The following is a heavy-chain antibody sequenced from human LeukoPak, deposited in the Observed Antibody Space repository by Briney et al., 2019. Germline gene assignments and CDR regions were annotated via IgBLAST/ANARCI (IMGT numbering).Heavy chain of an antibody. D-gene: IGHD5-12*01. J-gene: IGHJ4*02. Sequence: PGGSLRLSCAASGFSFSVYEMHWVRQAPGKGLEWISDISSSGITTYYADSVKGRFTISRDNAKNSLYLQMNGLRAEDTAVYYCTTLTVATNFDYWGQGTLVTVSS. V-gene: IGHV3-48*03. CDR2: ISSSGITT. CDR1: GFSFSVYE. CDR3: TTLTVATNFDY.